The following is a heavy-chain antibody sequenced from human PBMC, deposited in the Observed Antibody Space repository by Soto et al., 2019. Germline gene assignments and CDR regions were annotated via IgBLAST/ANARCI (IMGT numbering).Heavy chain of an antibody. V-gene: IGHV3-23*01. CDR1: GFTFNNFA. CDR2: TSDTGGTT. Sequence: EVQLLESGGGLVHPGGSLRLSCAASGFTFNNFAMSWVRQAPGKGLEWVAATSDTGGTTYYADSVKGRFTISRDNAKKTVSLQMNRLRAEDTALYYCAKDGYYQDSSGYSYFDYWGQGILVSVST. J-gene: IGHJ4*02. D-gene: IGHD3-22*01. CDR3: AKDGYYQDSSGYSYFDY.